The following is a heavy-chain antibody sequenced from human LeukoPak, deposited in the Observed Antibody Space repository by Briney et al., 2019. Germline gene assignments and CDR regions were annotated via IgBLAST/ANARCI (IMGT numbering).Heavy chain of an antibody. J-gene: IGHJ4*02. V-gene: IGHV3-30-3*01. Sequence: PGRSLRLSCAASGFTFSSYAMHRVRQAPGKGLEWVAVISYDGSNKYYADSVKGRFTISRDNSKNTLYLQMNSLRAEDTAVYYCARDSVLDFWSGYVLVYWGQGTLVTVSS. CDR2: ISYDGSNK. CDR1: GFTFSSYA. D-gene: IGHD3-3*01. CDR3: ARDSVLDFWSGYVLVY.